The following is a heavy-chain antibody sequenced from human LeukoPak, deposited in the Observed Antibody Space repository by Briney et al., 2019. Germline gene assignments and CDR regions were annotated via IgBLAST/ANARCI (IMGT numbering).Heavy chain of an antibody. J-gene: IGHJ3*02. CDR3: ARVPYTIDAFDI. D-gene: IGHD2-2*02. CDR2: INHSGST. CDR1: GGSFSGYY. Sequence: SETLSLTCAVYGGSFSGYYWSWIRQPPGKGLEWIGEINHSGSTNYNPSLKSRVTISVDTSKNQFSLKLSSVTTADTAVYYCARVPYTIDAFDIWGQGTMVTVSS. V-gene: IGHV4-34*01.